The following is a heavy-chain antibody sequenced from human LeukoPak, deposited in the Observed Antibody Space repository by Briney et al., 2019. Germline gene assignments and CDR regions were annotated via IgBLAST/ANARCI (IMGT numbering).Heavy chain of an antibody. CDR2: ISYSGTT. J-gene: IGHJ5*01. Sequence: SETLPLTCTVAGGSISSSSSTYCWGWVRQSPGKGLEWIGTISYSGTTFSNPALKSRVSISVDTSKNQFSLILRSVTAADTAMYFCARQEGGFSYFDFWRQGALVTVSS. CDR3: ARQEGGFSYFDF. D-gene: IGHD2/OR15-2a*01. CDR1: GGSISSSSSTYC. V-gene: IGHV4-39*01.